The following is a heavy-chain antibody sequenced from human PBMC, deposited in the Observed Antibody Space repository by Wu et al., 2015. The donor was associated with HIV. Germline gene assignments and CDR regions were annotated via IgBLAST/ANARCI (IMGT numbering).Heavy chain of an antibody. CDR1: DSLTSGDYY. CDR3: ARDASRDGAFDI. V-gene: IGHV4-61*02. Sequence: QVQLQESGPGLVKPSQTLSLTCSLSDSLTSGDYYWTWIRQSPGKGLEWIGRIYTSGSTNYNPSLKSRVTMSVDTSKNQFSLKLSSVTAADTAVYYCARDASRDGAFDIWGQGTMVTVSS. J-gene: IGHJ3*02. D-gene: IGHD6-13*01. CDR2: IYTSGST.